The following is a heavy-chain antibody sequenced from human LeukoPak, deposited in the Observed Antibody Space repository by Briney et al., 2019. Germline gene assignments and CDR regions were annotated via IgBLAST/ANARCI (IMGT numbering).Heavy chain of an antibody. J-gene: IGHJ4*02. CDR3: ARGNGYNSYYFDY. CDR1: GFIFPDYW. D-gene: IGHD5-24*01. V-gene: IGHV3-74*01. CDR2: IRGDGRAT. Sequence: PGGSLRLSCAASGFIFPDYWMHWVRQAPGSELVWVARIRGDGRATTYADSVKGRFTISRGNSKNTLYLQMNSLRAEDTAVYYCARGNGYNSYYFDYWGQGTLVTVSS.